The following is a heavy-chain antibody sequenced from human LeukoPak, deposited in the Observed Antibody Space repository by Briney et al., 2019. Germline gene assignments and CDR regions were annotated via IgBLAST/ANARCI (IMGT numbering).Heavy chain of an antibody. V-gene: IGHV3-30*04. CDR2: ISYDGSNG. CDR1: GFTFSSYA. CDR3: VREVTSGSFDY. J-gene: IGHJ4*02. Sequence: GGSLRLSCAASGFTFSSYAMHWVRQAPGRGLEWVTVISYDGSNGYYAGSVKGRFTISRDNSQNTLYVQMSSLRPEDTAVHYCVREVTSGSFDYWGQGTLVTVSS. D-gene: IGHD1-26*01.